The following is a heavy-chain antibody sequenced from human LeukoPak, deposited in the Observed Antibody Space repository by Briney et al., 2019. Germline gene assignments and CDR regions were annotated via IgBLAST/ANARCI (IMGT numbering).Heavy chain of an antibody. J-gene: IGHJ4*02. D-gene: IGHD5-18*01. CDR3: AKGTNTAMAPGDY. V-gene: IGHV3-30*18. CDR1: GFTFSSYG. CDR2: ISYDGSNK. Sequence: PGGSLRLSCAASGFTFSSYGMHWVRQAPGKGLEWVAVISYDGSNKYYADSVKGRFTISRDNSKNTLYLQMNSLRAEGTAVYYCAKGTNTAMAPGDYWGQGTLVTVSS.